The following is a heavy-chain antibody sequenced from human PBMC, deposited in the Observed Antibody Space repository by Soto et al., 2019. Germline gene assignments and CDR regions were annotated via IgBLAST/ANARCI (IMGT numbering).Heavy chain of an antibody. CDR2: IKGEGSEI. Sequence: EVQLVESGGGLVQPGGSRRLSLAALGFTFNNYGISRVGQAPGRGLGWVANIKGEGSEIFYVDSVKGLFTVSRYNAEKSLYLEVNSLRAEDSAAYFCARDLTPDYCSRRSCYSHAAHDIWGQGTMVTVSS. J-gene: IGHJ3*02. CDR1: GFTFNNYG. CDR3: ARDLTPDYCSRRSCYSHAAHDI. D-gene: IGHD2-15*01. V-gene: IGHV3-7*01.